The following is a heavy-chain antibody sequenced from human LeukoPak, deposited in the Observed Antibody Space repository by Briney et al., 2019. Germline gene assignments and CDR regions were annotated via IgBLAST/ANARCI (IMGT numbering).Heavy chain of an antibody. Sequence: ASVTVSCKASGYTFIDYYFNWVRQAPGQGPEWMGRINVKSGATDYAQKFQGRVTVTRDTSISTAYMELSSLRSDDTAVYYCARVGRESSTGWLDYWGQGTLVTVSS. CDR1: GYTFIDYY. J-gene: IGHJ4*02. CDR3: ARVGRESSTGWLDY. V-gene: IGHV1-2*06. CDR2: INVKSGAT. D-gene: IGHD6-19*01.